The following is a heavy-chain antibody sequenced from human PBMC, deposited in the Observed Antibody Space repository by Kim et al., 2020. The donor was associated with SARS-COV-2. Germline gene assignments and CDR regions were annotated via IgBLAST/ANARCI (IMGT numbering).Heavy chain of an antibody. D-gene: IGHD3-10*01. CDR2: INHSGST. V-gene: IGHV4-34*01. Sequence: SETLSLTCAVYGGSFSGYYWSWIRQPPGKGLEWIGEINHSGSTNYNPSLKSRVTISVDTSKNQFSLKLSSVTAADTAVYYCARGGGPNGGSGTRGFDYWGQGTLVTVSS. CDR3: ARGGGPNGGSGTRGFDY. CDR1: GGSFSGYY. J-gene: IGHJ4*02.